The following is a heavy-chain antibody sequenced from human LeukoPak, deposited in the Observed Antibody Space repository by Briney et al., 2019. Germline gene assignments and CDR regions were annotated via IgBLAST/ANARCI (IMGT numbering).Heavy chain of an antibody. CDR2: INPNSGGT. D-gene: IGHD3-22*01. V-gene: IGHV1-2*02. CDR1: GYTFTAYS. J-gene: IGHJ6*03. CDR3: VRQKYYYDSSNYCYDYYFYMDV. Sequence: GASVKVSCKASGYTFTAYSIHWVRQAPGQGLQWMGWINPNSGGTKYAQKFQGRVTMTRDTSISTAYMELSRLRSDDTAVYYCVRQKYYYDSSNYCYDYYFYMDVWGKGTTVTVSS.